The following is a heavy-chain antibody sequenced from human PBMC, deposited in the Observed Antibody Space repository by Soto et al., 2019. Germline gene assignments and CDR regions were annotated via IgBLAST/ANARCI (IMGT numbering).Heavy chain of an antibody. CDR1: GFAFNSYT. J-gene: IGHJ4*02. CDR3: ARGVDD. V-gene: IGHV3-21*06. CDR2: ISRSSDYI. Sequence: LRLSCAASGFAFNSYTMNWVRQAPGKGLGWVSSISRSSDYIYYAASVKGRFSISRDNAKNLLYLQMNSLRAEDTAVYYCARGVDDWGQGTLVTVSS.